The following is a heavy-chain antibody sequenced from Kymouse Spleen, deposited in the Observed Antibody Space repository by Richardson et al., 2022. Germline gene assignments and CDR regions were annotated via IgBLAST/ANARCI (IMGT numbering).Heavy chain of an antibody. J-gene: IGHJ6*02. D-gene: IGHD1-7*01. CDR3: ARDQINWNYVYYYYYGMDV. CDR1: GFTFSSYW. CDR2: IKQDGSEK. V-gene: IGHV3-7*01. Sequence: EVQLVESGGGLVQPGGSLRLSCAASGFTFSSYWMSWVRQAPGKGLEWVANIKQDGSEKYYVDSVKGRFTISRDNAKNSLYLQMNSLRAEDTAVYYCARDQINWNYVYYYYYGMDVWGQGTTVTVSS.